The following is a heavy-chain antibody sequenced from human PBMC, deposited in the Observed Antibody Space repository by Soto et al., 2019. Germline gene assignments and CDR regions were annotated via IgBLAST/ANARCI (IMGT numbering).Heavy chain of an antibody. J-gene: IGHJ4*02. CDR1: GYTLTELS. CDR2: ISTDKGKT. Sequence: GASVKVSCKVSGYTLTELSMHWVRQAPGKGLEWMGWISTDKGKTNYAQKFQGRVTMTTDTSTSTAYMELRSLRSDDTAVYYCATRSPAFDYWGQGTLVTVSS. V-gene: IGHV1-24*01. CDR3: ATRSPAFDY.